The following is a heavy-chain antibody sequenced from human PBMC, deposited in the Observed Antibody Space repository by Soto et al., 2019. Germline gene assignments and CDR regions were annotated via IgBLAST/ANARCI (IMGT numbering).Heavy chain of an antibody. CDR3: AIDWTAAAGPTRFDP. J-gene: IGHJ5*02. CDR2: IIPIFGTA. CDR1: GGTFSSYA. V-gene: IGHV1-69*06. Sequence: SVNVSCKASGGTFSSYAISWVRQAPGQGLEWMGGIIPIFGTANYAQKFQGRVTITADKSTSTAYMELSSLRSEDTAVYYCAIDWTAAAGPTRFDPWGQGTLDTGSS. D-gene: IGHD6-13*01.